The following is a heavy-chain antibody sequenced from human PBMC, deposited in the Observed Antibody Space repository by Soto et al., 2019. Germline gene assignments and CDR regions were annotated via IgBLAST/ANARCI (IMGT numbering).Heavy chain of an antibody. CDR2: IYYSGST. J-gene: IGHJ6*02. V-gene: IGHV4-31*03. CDR3: ARGADSSSGMFLRYYYGMDV. CDR1: GGSISSGGYY. Sequence: QVQLQESGPGLVKPSQTLSLTCTVSGGSISSGGYYWSWIRQHPGKGLEWIGYIYYSGSTYYNPSLKSRVTISVDTSKNQLSLKLSSVTAADTAVYYCARGADSSSGMFLRYYYGMDVWGQGTTVTVSS. D-gene: IGHD6-13*01.